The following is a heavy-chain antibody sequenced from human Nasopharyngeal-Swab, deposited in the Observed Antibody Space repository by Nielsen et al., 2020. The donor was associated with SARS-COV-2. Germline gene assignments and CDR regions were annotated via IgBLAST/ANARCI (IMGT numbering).Heavy chain of an antibody. CDR3: ARHIRGWDAFDT. Sequence: ESLKISCAVYGGSLNNYWWSWIRQTPGKGLEWIGEIYHRGTTNYNPSLKSRVTISVDTSKNQFSLELISVTAADTAVYYCARHIRGWDAFDTWGQGTTVTVSS. J-gene: IGHJ3*02. V-gene: IGHV4-34*01. CDR2: IYHRGTT. D-gene: IGHD6-19*01. CDR1: GGSLNNYW.